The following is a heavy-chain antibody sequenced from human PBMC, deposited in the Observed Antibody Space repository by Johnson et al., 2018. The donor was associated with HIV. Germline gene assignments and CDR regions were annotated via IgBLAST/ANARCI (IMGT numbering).Heavy chain of an antibody. Sequence: VQLVESGGGLVKPGGSLRLSCAASGFTFSNAWMSWVRQAPGKGLECVGRIKSKTDGGTTDYAAPVKGRFTITRDDSKNTLYVQMNRLTTEDTAAYYCAKVSRASYGPDAFEIGGQGTLVTVSS. D-gene: IGHD5-18*01. CDR1: GFTFSNAW. CDR2: IKSKTDGGTT. V-gene: IGHV3-15*01. J-gene: IGHJ3*02. CDR3: AKVSRASYGPDAFEI.